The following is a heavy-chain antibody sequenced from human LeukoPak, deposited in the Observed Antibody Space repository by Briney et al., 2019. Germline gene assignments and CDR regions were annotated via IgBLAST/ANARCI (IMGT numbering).Heavy chain of an antibody. J-gene: IGHJ4*02. CDR2: MNLDGSEK. V-gene: IGHV3-7*01. CDR1: GFTFSSYW. D-gene: IGHD3-3*02. CDR3: ARDARVVLDY. Sequence: GGSLRLSCTASGFTFSSYWMSWVRQAPGKGLEWVANMNLDGSEKYYVNSVKGRFTIPRDSAKNSLFLQMNSLRAEDTAVYHCARDARVVLDYWGLGTLVTVSS.